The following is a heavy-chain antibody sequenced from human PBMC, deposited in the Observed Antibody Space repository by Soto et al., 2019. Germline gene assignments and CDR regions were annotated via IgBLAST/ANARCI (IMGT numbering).Heavy chain of an antibody. CDR1: GFTFSSYG. V-gene: IGHV3-33*01. Sequence: VGSLRLSCAASGFTFSSYGMHWVRQAPGKGLEWVAVIWYDGSNKYSADSVKGRFTISRDNSKNTLYLQMNSLKAEDTAVYYCARDENYDTPFDYWGQGTLVTVSS. J-gene: IGHJ4*02. CDR2: IWYDGSNK. CDR3: ARDENYDTPFDY. D-gene: IGHD3-22*01.